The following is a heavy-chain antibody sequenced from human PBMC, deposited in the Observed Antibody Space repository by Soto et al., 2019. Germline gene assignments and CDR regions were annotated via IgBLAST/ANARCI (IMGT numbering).Heavy chain of an antibody. CDR1: GLTFISYS. J-gene: IGHJ3*02. CDR2: ISSSSSYI. CDR3: ARDLWEGTAAFNI. D-gene: IGHD1-26*01. Sequence: PGRSLIRPRAASGLTFISYSISWVRQSPGKGLECVSSISSSSSYIYYADSVKGRFTISRDNAKNSLYLQMNSLRAEDTAVYYCARDLWEGTAAFNIWGQGTMVTVSS. V-gene: IGHV3-21*01.